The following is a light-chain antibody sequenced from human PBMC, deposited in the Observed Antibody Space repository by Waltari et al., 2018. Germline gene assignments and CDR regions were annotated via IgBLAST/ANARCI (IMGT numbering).Light chain of an antibody. Sequence: SFELTQPPSLSVSPGQTARITCSGDALSKQYAHWHQQRPGLAPVLVINKDTGRPSGIPERFSGSSSGTTVTFTISGVLAEDEADYYCQSADSSGSVVFGGGTKLTVL. CDR3: QSADSSGSVV. CDR1: ALSKQY. CDR2: KDT. V-gene: IGLV3-25*03. J-gene: IGLJ2*01.